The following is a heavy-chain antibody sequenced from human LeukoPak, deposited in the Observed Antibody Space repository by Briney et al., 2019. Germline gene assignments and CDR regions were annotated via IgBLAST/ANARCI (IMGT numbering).Heavy chain of an antibody. CDR1: GFTFSSYS. D-gene: IGHD4-17*01. J-gene: IGHJ5*02. V-gene: IGHV3-48*04. CDR2: ISSSSSTI. CDR3: ARDLRGHYGDYAWFDP. Sequence: PGGSLRLSCAASGFTFSSYSMNWVRQAPGKGLEWVSYISSSSSTIYYADSVKGRFTISRDNAKNSLYQQMNSLRAEDTAVYYCARDLRGHYGDYAWFDPWGQGTLVTVSS.